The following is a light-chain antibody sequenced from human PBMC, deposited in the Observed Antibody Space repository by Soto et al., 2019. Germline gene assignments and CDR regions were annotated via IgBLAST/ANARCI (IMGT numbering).Light chain of an antibody. CDR1: SSNIGAGYD. Sequence: QSVLTQPPSVSGAPGQRVTISCTGSSSNIGAGYDVHWYQQLPGTAPKLLIYGNSNRPSGVPDRFSGSKSGTSDSLAITGLQAEDEADYYCQSYDISLSGVVFGGGTKLTVL. J-gene: IGLJ2*01. CDR3: QSYDISLSGVV. CDR2: GNS. V-gene: IGLV1-40*01.